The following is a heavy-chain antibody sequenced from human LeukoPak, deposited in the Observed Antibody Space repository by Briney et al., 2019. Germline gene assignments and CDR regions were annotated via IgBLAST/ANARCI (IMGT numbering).Heavy chain of an antibody. CDR2: ITSISNT. V-gene: IGHV3-23*01. Sequence: GGSLRLSCAASGFTFRSHAMSWVRQAPGKGLEWVSTITSISNTYYPDSVKGRFTISRDNPRDTLYLQMNTLRAEDTAIYYCAHRTAFDSWGQGTLVTVSS. D-gene: IGHD1-14*01. CDR3: AHRTAFDS. J-gene: IGHJ4*02. CDR1: GFTFRSHA.